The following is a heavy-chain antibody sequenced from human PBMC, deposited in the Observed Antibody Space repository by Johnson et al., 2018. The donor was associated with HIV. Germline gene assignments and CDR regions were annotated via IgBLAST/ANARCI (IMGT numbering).Heavy chain of an antibody. CDR1: GFTFSSYG. CDR2: ISYAGSNK. V-gene: IGHV3-30*19. Sequence: QVQLVESGGGVVQPGGSLRLSCAASGFTFSSYGMHWVRQAPGKGLEWVAVISYAGSNKYYADSVKGRFTISRDNSKNTLYLQMNSLRTEDTAVYYCARDSRYNNYGGGSVGAFDIWGQGTMVTVSS. D-gene: IGHD4-11*01. CDR3: ARDSRYNNYGGGSVGAFDI. J-gene: IGHJ3*02.